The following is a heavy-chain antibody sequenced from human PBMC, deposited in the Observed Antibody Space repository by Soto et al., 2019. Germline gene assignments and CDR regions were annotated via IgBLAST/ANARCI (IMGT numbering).Heavy chain of an antibody. J-gene: IGHJ5*02. Sequence: QVQLVESGGGVVQPGRSLRLSCAASGFTFSSYAMHWVRQAPGKGLEWVAVISYDGSNKYYVDSVKGRFTISRDNSKNTLYLQMNNLRAEDTAVYYCARAGNGGTFSDWSDPWGQGTLVTVSS. V-gene: IGHV3-30-3*01. CDR2: ISYDGSNK. CDR1: GFTFSSYA. D-gene: IGHD2-15*01. CDR3: ARAGNGGTFSDWSDP.